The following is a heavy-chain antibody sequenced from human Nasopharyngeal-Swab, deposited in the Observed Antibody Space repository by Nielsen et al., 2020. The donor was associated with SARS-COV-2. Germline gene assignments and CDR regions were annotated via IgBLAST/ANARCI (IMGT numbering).Heavy chain of an antibody. D-gene: IGHD3-22*01. V-gene: IGHV3-23*01. CDR2: ISDSVGTT. CDR3: ARVLTGTFYYDSSGYPDY. Sequence: WIRQPPGKGLEWVSTISDSVGTTYYADSVKGRFTISRDNSRNTVFLQMNSLRAEDTAVYYCARVLTGTFYYDSSGYPDYWGQGTLVTVSS. J-gene: IGHJ4*02.